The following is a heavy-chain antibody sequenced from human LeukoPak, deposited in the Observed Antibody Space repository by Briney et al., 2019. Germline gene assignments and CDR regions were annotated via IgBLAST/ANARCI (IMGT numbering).Heavy chain of an antibody. CDR3: ARDGYASGSHDY. J-gene: IGHJ4*02. V-gene: IGHV3-7*01. CDR2: IKQDGSEK. D-gene: IGHD3-10*01. Sequence: PGGSLRLSCAASGFTFSSCGMHWVRQAPGKGLEWVANIKQDGSEKYYVDSVKGRFTISKDNAKNSLYLQMNSLRAEDTAVYYCARDGYASGSHDYWGQGTLVTVSS. CDR1: GFTFSSCG.